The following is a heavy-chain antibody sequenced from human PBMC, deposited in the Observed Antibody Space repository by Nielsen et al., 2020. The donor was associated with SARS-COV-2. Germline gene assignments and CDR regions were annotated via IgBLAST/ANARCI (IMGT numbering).Heavy chain of an antibody. D-gene: IGHD3-3*01. CDR1: GGSISSGGYY. J-gene: IGHJ2*01. CDR3: ARDPEGLFWYFDL. CDR2: ISDTGRNT. V-gene: IGHV3-23*01. Sequence: ETLSLTCTVSGGSISSGGYYWSWVRQAPGKGLEWVSAISDTGRNTHYADSVKGRFTISRDNSKNTLYLQMNSLRAEDTAVYYCARDPEGLFWYFDLWGRGTLVTVSS.